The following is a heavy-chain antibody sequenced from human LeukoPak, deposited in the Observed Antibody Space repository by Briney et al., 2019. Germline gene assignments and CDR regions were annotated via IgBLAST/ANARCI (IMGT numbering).Heavy chain of an antibody. D-gene: IGHD2-2*01. CDR1: GFTFSSYN. CDR2: ISSTSSHI. J-gene: IGHJ3*02. V-gene: IGHV3-21*01. Sequence: GGSLRLSCAASGFTFSSYNMNWVRQAPGRGLEWVASISSTSSHIYYGDSVRGRFTVSRDSAENSLYLQMNSLRAEDTSVYYCARERGGYCSGTTCSHTFDIWGQGTMVTVSS. CDR3: ARERGGYCSGTTCSHTFDI.